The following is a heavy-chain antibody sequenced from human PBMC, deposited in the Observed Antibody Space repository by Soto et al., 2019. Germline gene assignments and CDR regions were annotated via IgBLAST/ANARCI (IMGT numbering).Heavy chain of an antibody. V-gene: IGHV3-33*01. Sequence: GGSLRLSCAASGFTFSSYGMHWVRQAPGKGLEWVAVIWYDGSNKYYADSVKGRFTISRDNSKNTLYLQMNSLRAEDTAVYYCARGPEGAAMILNWFDPWGQGTLVTVSS. J-gene: IGHJ5*02. D-gene: IGHD2-2*01. CDR2: IWYDGSNK. CDR1: GFTFSSYG. CDR3: ARGPEGAAMILNWFDP.